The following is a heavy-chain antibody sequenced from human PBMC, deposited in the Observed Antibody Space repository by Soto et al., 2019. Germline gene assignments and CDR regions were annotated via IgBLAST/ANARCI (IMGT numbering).Heavy chain of an antibody. V-gene: IGHV3-15*01. J-gene: IGHJ5*02. Sequence: EVQLVESGGGLVKPGGSLRLSCAASGFTFSNAWMSWVRQAPGKGLEWVGRIKSKTDGGTTDYAAPVKGRFTISRDDSKNTLYLQMNSLKTEDTAVYYCTTLYYYDSSGPVPWGRGTLVTVSS. CDR1: GFTFSNAW. D-gene: IGHD3-22*01. CDR3: TTLYYYDSSGPVP. CDR2: IKSKTDGGTT.